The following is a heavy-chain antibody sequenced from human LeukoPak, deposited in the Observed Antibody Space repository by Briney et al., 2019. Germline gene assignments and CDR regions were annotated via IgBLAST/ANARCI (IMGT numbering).Heavy chain of an antibody. CDR1: GFTFSSYS. Sequence: GGSLRLSCAASGFTFSSYSMNWVRQAPGKGLEWVSSISFSSNYIYYADSVKGRFTISRDNAKNSLYLQMNSLRAEDTAVYYCASWSGSPRYYFDYWGQGTLVTVSS. D-gene: IGHD1-26*01. CDR3: ASWSGSPRYYFDY. CDR2: ISFSSNYI. J-gene: IGHJ4*02. V-gene: IGHV3-21*01.